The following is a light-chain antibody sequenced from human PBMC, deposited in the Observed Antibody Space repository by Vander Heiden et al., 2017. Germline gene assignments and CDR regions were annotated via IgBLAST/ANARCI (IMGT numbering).Light chain of an antibody. CDR3: QQYNSYPWT. Sequence: DIQMTQSPSNLSASVGDRVTITCWARQNVSRWLAWYQQKPGKAPNLLIYKASSLESEVQSRFSASGSGTEFTLTISSLQPDDFATYYCQQYNSYPWTFGQGTKVDIK. CDR2: KAS. J-gene: IGKJ1*01. CDR1: QNVSRW. V-gene: IGKV1-5*03.